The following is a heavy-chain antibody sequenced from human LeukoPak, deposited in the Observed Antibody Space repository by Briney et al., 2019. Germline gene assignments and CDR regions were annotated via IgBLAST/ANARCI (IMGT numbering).Heavy chain of an antibody. J-gene: IGHJ4*02. D-gene: IGHD3-3*01. V-gene: IGHV1-18*01. CDR3: AREGNDYDFWSGDREGRYYFDY. CDR2: ISVYSGYT. CDR1: GYTFTSYD. Sequence: ASVKVSCKASGYTFTSYDISWLRQAPGQGLEWMGWISVYSGYTNYAQKVQGRVTMTTDTSTSTAYMELRSLRSDDTAVYYCAREGNDYDFWSGDREGRYYFDYWGQGTLVTVSS.